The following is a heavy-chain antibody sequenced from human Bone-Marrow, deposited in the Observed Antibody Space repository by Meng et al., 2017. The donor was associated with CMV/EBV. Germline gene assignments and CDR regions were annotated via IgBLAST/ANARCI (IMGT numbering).Heavy chain of an antibody. J-gene: IGHJ6*02. CDR3: ARCVWSGYYYHGMDV. D-gene: IGHD3-3*01. CDR1: GFTFSSYG. Sequence: GESLKISCAASGFTFSSYGMHWVRQAPGKGLEWVAFIRYDGSNKYYADSVKGRFTISRDNSKNTLYLQMNSLRAEDTAVYYCARCVWSGYYYHGMDVWGQGTTVTVSS. V-gene: IGHV3-30*02. CDR2: IRYDGSNK.